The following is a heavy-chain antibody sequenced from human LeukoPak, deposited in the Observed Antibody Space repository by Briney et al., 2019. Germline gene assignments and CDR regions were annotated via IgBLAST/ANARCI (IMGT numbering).Heavy chain of an antibody. CDR3: ASLVR. J-gene: IGHJ4*02. CDR1: GGSISSYY. D-gene: IGHD3-16*01. CDR2: IYYSGST. Sequence: SETLSLTCTVSGGSISSYYWSWIRQPPGKGLEWIGSIYYSGSTYYNPSLKSRVTISVDTSKNQFSLKLSSVTAADTAVYYCASLVRWGQGTLVTVSS. V-gene: IGHV4-59*12.